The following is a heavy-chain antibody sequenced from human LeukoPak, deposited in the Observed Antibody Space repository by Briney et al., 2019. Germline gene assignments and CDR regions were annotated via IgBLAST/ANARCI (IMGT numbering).Heavy chain of an antibody. CDR3: ARGRYSGNS. CDR1: GFTFRHYP. V-gene: IGHV3-30*04. Sequence: GGSLRLSCATFGFTFRHYPMHWVRQAPGKGLEWLAAISFDGKIEHYAESVRGRFNISRDNSANILFLHLNGLTPEDTALYYCARGRYSGNSWGQGTLVTVSS. D-gene: IGHD1-26*01. J-gene: IGHJ1*01. CDR2: ISFDGKIE.